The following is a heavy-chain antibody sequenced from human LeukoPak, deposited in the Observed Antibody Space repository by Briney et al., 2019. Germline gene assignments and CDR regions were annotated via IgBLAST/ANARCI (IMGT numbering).Heavy chain of an antibody. Sequence: GGSLRLSCAAPGFTFSNYWMHWVRQAPGKGLMWVSSINSDGSGTFYADSVKGRFTISRDNAKNTLYLQMNSLRAEDTAVYYCARDVLGGSAYWGQGTLVTVSS. J-gene: IGHJ4*02. CDR3: ARDVLGGSAY. CDR1: GFTFSNYW. V-gene: IGHV3-74*01. D-gene: IGHD3-16*01. CDR2: INSDGSGT.